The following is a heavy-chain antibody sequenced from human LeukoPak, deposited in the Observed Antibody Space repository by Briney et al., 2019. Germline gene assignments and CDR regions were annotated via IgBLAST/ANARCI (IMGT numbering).Heavy chain of an antibody. Sequence: SETLSLTCSVPGGSISSYYWSWIRQPPGKGLEWIGYMHYSGSTNYSPSLKSRVTISLNTSKNQFSLKLSSVTAADTAVYYCARVNKIWEYFDYWGRGTLVTVSS. CDR2: MHYSGST. CDR3: ARVNKIWEYFDY. V-gene: IGHV4-59*01. CDR1: GGSISSYY. J-gene: IGHJ4*02. D-gene: IGHD1-26*01.